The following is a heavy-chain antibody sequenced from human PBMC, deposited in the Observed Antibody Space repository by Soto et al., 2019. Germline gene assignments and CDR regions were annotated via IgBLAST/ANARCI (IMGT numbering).Heavy chain of an antibody. CDR1: GYSISSSNW. CDR3: ARRESQGPIDY. D-gene: IGHD1-26*01. J-gene: IGHJ4*02. Sequence: QVQLQESGPGLVKPSDTLSLTCAVSGYSISSSNWWGWIRQPPGKGLEWIGYIYYSGTTYYNPSLKSRVTMSVDPSQNQFSLKLTSLTAVDTAVYYCARRESQGPIDYWGQGTLVTVSS. V-gene: IGHV4-28*01. CDR2: IYYSGTT.